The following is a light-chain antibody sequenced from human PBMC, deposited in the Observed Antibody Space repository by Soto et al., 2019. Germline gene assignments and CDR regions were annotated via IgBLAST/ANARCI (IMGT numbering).Light chain of an antibody. J-gene: IGKJ3*01. CDR1: QDIRNF. Sequence: DIQMTQSPTSLSASVGDRVTITCRASQDIRNFVGWYQQKPGKAPKLLIYAASTLQSGVPSRFRGSGSGPDFTLTINSLQPEDVATYSCQKYSSVPVFGPGTKVEIK. CDR3: QKYSSVPV. CDR2: AAS. V-gene: IGKV1-27*01.